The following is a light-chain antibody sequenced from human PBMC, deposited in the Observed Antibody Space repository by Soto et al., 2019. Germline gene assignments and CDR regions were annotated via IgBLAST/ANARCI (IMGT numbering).Light chain of an antibody. V-gene: IGKV1-39*01. CDR1: QSISSY. J-gene: IGKJ1*01. CDR3: QQYNSYSGT. Sequence: DIQMTQSPSSLSASVGDRVTITCRASQSISSYLNWYQQKPGKAPKLLIYAASSLQSGVPSRFSGSGSETEFTLTISSLQPDDFATYYCQQYNSYSGTFGQGTKVDIK. CDR2: AAS.